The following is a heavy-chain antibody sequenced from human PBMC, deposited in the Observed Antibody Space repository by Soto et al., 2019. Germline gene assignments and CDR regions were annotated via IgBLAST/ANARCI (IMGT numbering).Heavy chain of an antibody. CDR2: TYYTGNT. J-gene: IGHJ5*02. Sequence: QVQLQESGPGLVRPSETLSLTCSVSPGSIRNFYWSWIRQPPGKGLEWIAYTYYTGNTNYNPSLKSRGAISVDTSKNHFSLTLTSVTAADTAVYYCARARASSGTFWFDPLGQGTLVSVSS. CDR3: ARARASSGTFWFDP. CDR1: PGSIRNFY. V-gene: IGHV4-59*01. D-gene: IGHD6-13*01.